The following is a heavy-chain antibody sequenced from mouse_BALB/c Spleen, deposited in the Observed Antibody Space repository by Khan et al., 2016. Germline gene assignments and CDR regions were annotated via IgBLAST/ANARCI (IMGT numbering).Heavy chain of an antibody. D-gene: IGHD6-1*01. CDR3: GREPYAMDY. Sequence: QIQLVQSGPELKKPGETVRISCKASGYTFTTAGMQWVQKMPGKGLRWIGWINTLSGVPIYAEDFRGRFAFSLETSVSTAYLEIGNLKNEDTATYFCGREPYAMDYWGQGTSVTVSS. CDR2: INTLSGVP. CDR1: GYTFTTAG. V-gene: IGHV9-4*02. J-gene: IGHJ4*01.